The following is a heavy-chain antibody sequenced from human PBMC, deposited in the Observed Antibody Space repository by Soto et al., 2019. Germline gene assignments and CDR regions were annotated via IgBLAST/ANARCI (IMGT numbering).Heavy chain of an antibody. CDR3: ARDRGYSSGWYHYYYYYGMDV. D-gene: IGHD6-19*01. CDR2: ISAYNGNT. V-gene: IGHV1-18*01. CDR1: GYTFTSYG. J-gene: IGHJ6*02. Sequence: QVQLVQSGAEVKQPGASVKVSCKASGYTFTSYGISWVRQAPGQGLEWMGWISAYNGNTNYAQKLQGRVTMTTDTSTSTAYMELRSLRSDDTAVYYCARDRGYSSGWYHYYYYYGMDVWGQGTTVTVSS.